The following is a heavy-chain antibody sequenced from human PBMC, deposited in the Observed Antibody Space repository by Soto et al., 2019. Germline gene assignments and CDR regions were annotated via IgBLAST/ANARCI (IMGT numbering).Heavy chain of an antibody. CDR3: ANGLTRGVITSVVLDY. J-gene: IGHJ4*02. Sequence: PGGSLRLSCAASGFTFSSYAMSWVRQAPGKGLEWVSAISGSGGSTYYADSVKGRFTISRDNSKNTLYLQMNSLRAEDTAVYYCANGLTRGVITSVVLDYWGQGTLVTVSS. CDR1: GFTFSSYA. V-gene: IGHV3-23*01. D-gene: IGHD3-22*01. CDR2: ISGSGGST.